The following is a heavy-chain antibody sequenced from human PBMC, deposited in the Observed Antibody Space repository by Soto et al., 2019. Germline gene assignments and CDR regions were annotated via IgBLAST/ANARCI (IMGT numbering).Heavy chain of an antibody. J-gene: IGHJ5*02. V-gene: IGHV3-7*03. Sequence: EVQLVESGGGLVQPGGSLRLSCAASGYSFSNYWMNWVRLAPGKGLEWVANIRKDGSQKLYVDSVEGRFTISRDNAKNSLFLQMKSLRADDTAIYYCVGGTGWLMDTWGQGTPVIVSS. CDR1: GYSFSNYW. D-gene: IGHD6-19*01. CDR2: IRKDGSQK. CDR3: VGGTGWLMDT.